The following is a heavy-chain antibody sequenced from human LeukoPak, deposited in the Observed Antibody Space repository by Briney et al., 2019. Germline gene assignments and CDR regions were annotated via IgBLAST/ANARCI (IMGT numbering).Heavy chain of an antibody. D-gene: IGHD5-12*01. Sequence: GASVKVSCKASGYTFTSYYMHWGGQAPGEGLEWMGIINPSGGSTSYAQKFQGRVTMTRDTSTSTVYMELSSLRSEDTAVYYCARERYAPGAFDIWGQGTMVTVSS. CDR1: GYTFTSYY. J-gene: IGHJ3*02. CDR3: ARERYAPGAFDI. V-gene: IGHV1-46*01. CDR2: INPSGGST.